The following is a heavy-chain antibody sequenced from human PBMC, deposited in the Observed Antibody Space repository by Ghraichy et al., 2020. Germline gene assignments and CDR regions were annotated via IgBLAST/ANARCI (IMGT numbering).Heavy chain of an antibody. Sequence: GGSLRLSCAASGFTFSSYAMTWVRQAPGKGLEWVSSISGSGSKTYYADSVKGRFTISRDNSKNTLYLQMNSQRAEDTAVYYCTKNGGETSYYHMDVWGKGTTVTVSS. CDR3: TKNGGETSYYHMDV. D-gene: IGHD3-16*01. J-gene: IGHJ6*03. V-gene: IGHV3-23*01. CDR2: ISGSGSKT. CDR1: GFTFSSYA.